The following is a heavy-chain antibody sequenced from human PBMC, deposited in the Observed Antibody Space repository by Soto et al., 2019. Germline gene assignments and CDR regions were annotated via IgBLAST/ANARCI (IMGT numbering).Heavy chain of an antibody. J-gene: IGHJ6*02. V-gene: IGHV4-31*02. D-gene: IGHD6-13*01. CDR1: GGSISSGGYY. CDR2: IYYSGST. CDR3: AREVLGYSSSWRYYYGMDV. Sequence: SETLSLTCTVSGGSISSGGYYWSWIRQDPGKGLEWIGYIYYSGSTYYNPSLKSRVTISVDTSKNQFSLKLSSVTAADTAVYYCAREVLGYSSSWRYYYGMDVWGQGTTVTVSS.